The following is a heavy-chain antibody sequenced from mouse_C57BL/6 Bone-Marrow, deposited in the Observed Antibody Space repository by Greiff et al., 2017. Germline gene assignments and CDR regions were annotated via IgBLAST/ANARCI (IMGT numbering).Heavy chain of an antibody. CDR1: GYTFTDYY. V-gene: IGHV1-26*01. CDR3: ARWGEYFDV. Sequence: EVQLQQSGPELVKPGASVKISCKASGYTFTDYYMNWVKPSHGKSLEWIGDINPNNGGTSYNQKFKGKATLTVDKSSSTAYMELRSLTSEDSAVYYCARWGEYFDVWGTGTTVTVSS. J-gene: IGHJ1*03. CDR2: INPNNGGT.